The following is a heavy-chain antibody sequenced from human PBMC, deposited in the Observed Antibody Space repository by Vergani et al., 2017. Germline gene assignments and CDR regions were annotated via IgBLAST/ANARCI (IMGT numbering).Heavy chain of an antibody. J-gene: IGHJ6*03. CDR2: ISYDGAKK. V-gene: IGHV3-30*04. CDR1: GFTFSGFA. Sequence: QVQLVESGGGVVQPGRSLRLSCAASGFTFSGFAIHWVRQAPGKGLEWVAVISYDGAKKYYADSVKGRFTVSRDNSKNTLYLQMNSLRPEDTAVYYCASKEAAAGSPYYDHYMDVWGIGTTVTVSS. D-gene: IGHD6-13*01. CDR3: ASKEAAAGSPYYDHYMDV.